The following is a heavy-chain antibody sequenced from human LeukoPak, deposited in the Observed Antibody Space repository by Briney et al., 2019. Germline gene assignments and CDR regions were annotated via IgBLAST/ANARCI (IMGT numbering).Heavy chain of an antibody. J-gene: IGHJ5*02. D-gene: IGHD3-10*01. CDR1: GYTFTSYG. Sequence: ASVKVSCKAPGYTFTSYGISWVRQAPGQGLEWMGWISAYNGNTNYAQKLQGRVTMTTDTSTSTAHMELRSLRSDDTAVYYCARDYYYGSGSFDPWGQGTLVTVSS. CDR2: ISAYNGNT. CDR3: ARDYYYGSGSFDP. V-gene: IGHV1-18*01.